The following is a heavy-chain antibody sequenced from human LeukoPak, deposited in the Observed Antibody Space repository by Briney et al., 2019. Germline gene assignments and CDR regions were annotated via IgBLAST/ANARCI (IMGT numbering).Heavy chain of an antibody. CDR1: GFTFSSYA. J-gene: IGHJ4*02. D-gene: IGHD2-2*01. CDR2: ISYDGSNK. CDR3: ARYCSSTSCYRGIDY. V-gene: IGHV3-30*01. Sequence: GRSLRLSCAASGFTFSSYAMHWVRQAPGKGLEWVAVISYDGSNKYYADSVKGRFTISRDNSKNTLYLQMNSLRAEDTAVYYCARYCSSTSCYRGIDYWGQGTLVTVYS.